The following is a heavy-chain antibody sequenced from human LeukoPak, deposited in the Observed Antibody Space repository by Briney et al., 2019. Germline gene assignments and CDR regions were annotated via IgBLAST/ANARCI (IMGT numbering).Heavy chain of an antibody. J-gene: IGHJ3*02. CDR3: ARSFHLRVVSPQAFDI. Sequence: GASVKVSCKASGYTFTSYYMHWVRQAPGQGLEWMGIINPSGGSTSYAQKFQGRVTMTRDTSTSTVYMELSSLRSEDTAVYYCARSFHLRVVSPQAFDIWGQGTMVTVSS. CDR1: GYTFTSYY. V-gene: IGHV1-46*01. CDR2: INPSGGST. D-gene: IGHD5/OR15-5a*01.